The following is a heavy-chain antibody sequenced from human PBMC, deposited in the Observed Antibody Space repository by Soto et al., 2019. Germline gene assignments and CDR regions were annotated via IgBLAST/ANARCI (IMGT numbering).Heavy chain of an antibody. CDR2: IWPGDSDT. Sequence: GESLKISCKGSGYSFTSYWIGWVRQMPGKGLEWMGIIWPGDSDTTYSPSFQGQVTISADKSISTAYLQWSSLKASDTATYYCVCLRTITTTTDAFDYWGQGTLVTVSS. D-gene: IGHD3-22*01. V-gene: IGHV5-51*01. J-gene: IGHJ4*02. CDR3: VCLRTITTTTDAFDY. CDR1: GYSFTSYW.